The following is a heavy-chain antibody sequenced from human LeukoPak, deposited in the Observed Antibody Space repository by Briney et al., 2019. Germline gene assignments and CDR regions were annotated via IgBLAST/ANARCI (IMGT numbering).Heavy chain of an antibody. V-gene: IGHV4-30-4*08. CDR2: IYYSGST. J-gene: IGHJ4*02. CDR3: ARLTGTTGDY. Sequence: SETLSLTCTVSGGSISSGDYYFSWIRPPPGKRLEWIGYIYYSGSTYYNPSLKSRVTISVDTSKNQFSLKLSSVTAADTAVYYCARLTGTTGDYWGQGTLVTVSS. D-gene: IGHD1-7*01. CDR1: GGSISSGDYY.